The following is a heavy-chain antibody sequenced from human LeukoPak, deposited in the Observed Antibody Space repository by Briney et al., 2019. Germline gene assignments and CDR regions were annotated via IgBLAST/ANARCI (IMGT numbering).Heavy chain of an antibody. J-gene: IGHJ6*03. V-gene: IGHV4-30-4*08. CDR3: ARESPYCSSTSCYNYYYYYMDV. D-gene: IGHD2-2*02. CDR2: IYYSGST. Sequence: SQTLSLTCTVSGGSISSGDYYWSWIRQPPGKGLEWIGCIYYSGSTYYNPSLKSRVTISVDTSKNQFSLKLSSVTAADTAVYYCARESPYCSSTSCYNYYYYYMDVWGKGTTVTVSS. CDR1: GGSISSGDYY.